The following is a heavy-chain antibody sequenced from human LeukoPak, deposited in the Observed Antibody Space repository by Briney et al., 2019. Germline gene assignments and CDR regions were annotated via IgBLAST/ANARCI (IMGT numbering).Heavy chain of an antibody. V-gene: IGHV3-7*01. CDR2: IKQDGSEK. D-gene: IGHD3-10*01. Sequence: GGSLRLSCAASGFTFSIYSMNWVRQAPGKGLEWVANIKQDGSEKYYVDSVKGRFTISRDNAKNSLYLQMNSLRAEDTAVYYCAREGYYYGSGSLNWGQGTLVTVSS. CDR3: AREGYYYGSGSLN. CDR1: GFTFSIYS. J-gene: IGHJ4*02.